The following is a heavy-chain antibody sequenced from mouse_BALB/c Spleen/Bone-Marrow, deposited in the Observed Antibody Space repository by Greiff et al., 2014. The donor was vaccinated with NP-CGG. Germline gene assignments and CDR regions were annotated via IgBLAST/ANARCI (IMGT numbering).Heavy chain of an antibody. V-gene: IGHV14-3*02. CDR2: TDPANGNT. D-gene: IGHD1-1*01. Sequence: DVKLVESGAELVKPGASVKLSCTASGFNIKDTYMHWVKQRPEQGLEWIGRTDPANGNTKYDPKFQGKATITADTSSNTAYLQLSSLTSEDTAVYYCARYYYGSSYFDYWGQGTTLTVSS. CDR3: ARYYYGSSYFDY. CDR1: GFNIKDTY. J-gene: IGHJ2*01.